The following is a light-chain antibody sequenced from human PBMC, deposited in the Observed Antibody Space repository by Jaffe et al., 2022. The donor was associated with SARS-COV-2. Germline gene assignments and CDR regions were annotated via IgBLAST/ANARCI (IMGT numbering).Light chain of an antibody. J-gene: IGKJ4*01. CDR3: QQYNNWPLT. Sequence: EIVMTQSPATLSVSPGERATLSCRASQSVGSNLAWYQQRPGQPPRLLTYGASTGATGIPARFSGSGSGTEFTLTIWSLQSEDFAVYYCQQYNNWPLTFGGGTKVEI. V-gene: IGKV3-15*01. CDR2: GAS. CDR1: QSVGSN.